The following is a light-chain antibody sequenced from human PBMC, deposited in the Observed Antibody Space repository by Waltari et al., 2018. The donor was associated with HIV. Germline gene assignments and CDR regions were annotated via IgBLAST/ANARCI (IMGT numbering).Light chain of an antibody. CDR3: SAYTMSGSLV. CDR1: GSDIGPYDL. Sequence: QSALTQPASLSGSPGQSITITCSGTGSDIGPYDLVSWYPQEPGKAPRLLIYGVSNWPSEISRRVSGSKARTTASLTISALQADDEGDYYCSAYTMSGSLVFGGGTKLTVL. V-gene: IGLV2-14*01. CDR2: GVS. J-gene: IGLJ2*01.